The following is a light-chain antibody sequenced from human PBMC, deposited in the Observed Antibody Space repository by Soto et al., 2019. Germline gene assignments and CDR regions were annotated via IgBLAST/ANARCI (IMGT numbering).Light chain of an antibody. Sequence: DIQMTQSPSTLAASVGDRVTITCRASQSISSWLAWYQQKPGKVPKLLIYDASSLESGVPSRFSGSGPGTEFTLTISSLQPDDFATYYCQQYNSYSAFGQGTKVDIK. CDR2: DAS. CDR1: QSISSW. J-gene: IGKJ1*01. CDR3: QQYNSYSA. V-gene: IGKV1-5*01.